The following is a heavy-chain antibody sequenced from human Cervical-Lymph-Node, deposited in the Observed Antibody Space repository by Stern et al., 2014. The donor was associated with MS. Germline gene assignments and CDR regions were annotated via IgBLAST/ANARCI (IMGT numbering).Heavy chain of an antibody. Sequence: QVQLQPWGAGLLRPSMTLSLTWAVYGGSHSDYFWCWIRLPPGKGLEWIGAIGQPENPNYTPSLKGRLTISVDTSKNQFSLKLRSVTAADTAVYYCARPPVDYSNGIYALEIWGQGTMVTVSS. CDR1: GGSHSDYF. J-gene: IGHJ3*02. D-gene: IGHD2-15*01. CDR3: ARPPVDYSNGIYALEI. V-gene: IGHV4-34*01. CDR2: IGQPENP.